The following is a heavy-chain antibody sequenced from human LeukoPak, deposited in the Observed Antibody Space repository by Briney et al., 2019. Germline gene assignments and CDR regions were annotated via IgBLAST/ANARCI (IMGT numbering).Heavy chain of an antibody. Sequence: SDTLSLTCAVSGYSISSSNWWGWIRQPPGKGLEWIGYIYYSGSIYYNPSLKSRVTISVDTSKNQFSLDLSSVTAADTAVYYCARQKCTSTSCLTKNAFDIWGQGTMVTVSS. CDR2: IYYSGSI. CDR3: ARQKCTSTSCLTKNAFDI. D-gene: IGHD2-2*01. CDR1: GYSISSSNW. J-gene: IGHJ3*02. V-gene: IGHV4-28*05.